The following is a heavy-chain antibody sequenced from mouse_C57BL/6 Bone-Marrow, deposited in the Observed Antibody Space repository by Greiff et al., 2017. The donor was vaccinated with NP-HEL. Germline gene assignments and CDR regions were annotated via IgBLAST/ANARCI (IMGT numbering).Heavy chain of an antibody. D-gene: IGHD1-1*01. J-gene: IGHJ2*01. Sequence: QVQLQESGPGLVQPSQSLSITCTVSGFSLTSYGVHWVRQSPGKGLEWLGVIWSGGSTDYNAAFISSLSISKDNSKSQVFFKMNSLQADDTAIYYCARNHYGSSYVGYFDYWGQGTTLTVSS. CDR2: IWSGGST. V-gene: IGHV2-2*01. CDR3: ARNHYGSSYVGYFDY. CDR1: GFSLTSYG.